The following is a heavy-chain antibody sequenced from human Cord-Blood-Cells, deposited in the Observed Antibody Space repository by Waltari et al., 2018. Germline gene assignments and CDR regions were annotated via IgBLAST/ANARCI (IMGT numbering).Heavy chain of an antibody. CDR3: ARRRDAFDI. V-gene: IGHV4-39*01. Sequence: QLQLQESGPGLVKPSETLSLTCTVSGGSISSSSYYWGWIRQPPGKGLEWIGSIYYSGSTYYNPAIKSRVTISVDTSKNQFSLKLSSVTAADTAVYYCARRRDAFDIWGQGTMVTVSS. CDR2: IYYSGST. CDR1: GGSISSSSYY. J-gene: IGHJ3*02.